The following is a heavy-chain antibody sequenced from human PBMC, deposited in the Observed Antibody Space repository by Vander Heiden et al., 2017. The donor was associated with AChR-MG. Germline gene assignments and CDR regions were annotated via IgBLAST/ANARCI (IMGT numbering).Heavy chain of an antibody. Sequence: QVQLQESGPGLVQPSETLSPTCTVSGGSISSYYWSWIRQPPGKGLGWIGYIYYSGSTNYNPSLKSRVTISVDTSKNQFSLKLSSVTAADTAVYYCARVRSGSVYYGMDVWGQGTTVTVSS. CDR1: GGSISSYY. V-gene: IGHV4-59*01. CDR3: ARVRSGSVYYGMDV. J-gene: IGHJ6*02. CDR2: IYYSGST. D-gene: IGHD3-10*01.